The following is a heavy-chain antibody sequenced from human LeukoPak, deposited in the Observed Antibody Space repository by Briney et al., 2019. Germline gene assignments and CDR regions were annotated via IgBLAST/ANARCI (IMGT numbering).Heavy chain of an antibody. CDR1: GFTFSSYA. V-gene: IGHV3-23*01. CDR3: ANRGTQHRLST. J-gene: IGHJ3*01. Sequence: GGSLRPSCAASGFTFSSYAMSWVRQAPGKGLEWVSAISGSGGGTYYADSVKGRFTISRDNSKNTLYLQMNSLRAEDTAVYYCANRGTQHRLSTWGQGTMVTVSS. CDR2: ISGSGGGT. D-gene: IGHD1-1*01.